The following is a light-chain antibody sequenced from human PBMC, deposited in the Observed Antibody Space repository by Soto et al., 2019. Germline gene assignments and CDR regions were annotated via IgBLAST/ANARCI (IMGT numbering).Light chain of an antibody. J-gene: IGLJ2*01. CDR2: EVS. CDR1: SSDVGTYNY. Sequence: QSALTQPASVSGSPGQSITISCTGTSSDVGTYNYVSWYQQHPGKAPKLMISEVSNRPSGVSNRFSGSKSGNTASLTISGLQAEDEADYFCSSYTTRSTLVFGGGTKLTV. V-gene: IGLV2-14*01. CDR3: SSYTTRSTLV.